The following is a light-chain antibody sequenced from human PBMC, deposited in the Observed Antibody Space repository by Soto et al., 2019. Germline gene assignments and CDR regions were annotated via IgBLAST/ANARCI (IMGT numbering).Light chain of an antibody. CDR2: EDS. CDR1: SSDVGNYNL. CDR3: CSYAGSNTFV. Sequence: QSALTQPASVSGSPGQSITISCTGTSSDVGNYNLVSWYQQHPGKAPKLMTYEDSKRPSGVSNRFSGSKSGNTASLTISGLQAEDEADYYCCSYAGSNTFVFGTGTKVTVL. V-gene: IGLV2-23*01. J-gene: IGLJ1*01.